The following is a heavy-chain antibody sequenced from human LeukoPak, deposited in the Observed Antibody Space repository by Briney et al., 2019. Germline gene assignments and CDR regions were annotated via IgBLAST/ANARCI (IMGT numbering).Heavy chain of an antibody. V-gene: IGHV3-23*01. CDR2: ISGGGGST. Sequence: GGSLRLSCAASGFTFSSYAMSWVRQAPGKGLEWVSGISGGGGSTYYADSVKGRFTISRDNAKNSLYLQMNSLRAEDTAVYYCARDRGGAYDFWSGYYTGYFDYWGQGTLVPVSS. CDR3: ARDRGGAYDFWSGYYTGYFDY. CDR1: GFTFSSYA. J-gene: IGHJ4*02. D-gene: IGHD3-3*01.